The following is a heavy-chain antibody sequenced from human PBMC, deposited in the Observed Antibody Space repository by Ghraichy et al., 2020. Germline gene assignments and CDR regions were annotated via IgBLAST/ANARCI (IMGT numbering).Heavy chain of an antibody. D-gene: IGHD2-15*01. CDR2: IYYSGST. V-gene: IGHV4-39*01. CDR1: GGSISSSSYY. J-gene: IGHJ4*02. CDR3: ARHQYCSGGSCYLGY. Sequence: SETLSLTCTVSGGSISSSSYYWGWLRQPPGKGLEWIGSIYYSGSTYYNPSLKSRVTISVDTSKNQFSLKLSSVTAADTAVYYCARHQYCSGGSCYLGYWGQGTLVTVSS.